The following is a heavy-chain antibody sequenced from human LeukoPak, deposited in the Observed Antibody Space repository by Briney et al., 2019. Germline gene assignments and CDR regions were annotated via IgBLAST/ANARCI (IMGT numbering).Heavy chain of an antibody. CDR3: ARDSLYDSSGYD. CDR1: GFTASSNY. CDR2: IYSGGST. V-gene: IGHV3-66*01. Sequence: PGGSLRLSCAASGFTASSNYMSWVRQAPGKGLEWVSVIYSGGSTYYADSVKGRFTISRDNSKNTLYLQMNSLRAEDTAVYYCARDSLYDSSGYDWGQGTLVTVSS. J-gene: IGHJ4*02. D-gene: IGHD3-22*01.